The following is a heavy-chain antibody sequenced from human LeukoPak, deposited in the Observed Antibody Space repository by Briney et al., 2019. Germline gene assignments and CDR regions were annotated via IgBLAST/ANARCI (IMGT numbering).Heavy chain of an antibody. V-gene: IGHV1-18*01. D-gene: IGHD3-22*01. CDR1: GYTFTSYA. J-gene: IGHJ3*02. CDR3: ASLKNSYDSSGYLVTDAFDI. CDR2: ISAYNGNT. Sequence: ASVEVSCKTSGYTFTSYAINWMRQAPGQGLEWMGWISAYNGNTNYEQKLQGRVTMTTDTSTSTAYMELRSLRSDDTAVYYCASLKNSYDSSGYLVTDAFDIWGQGTMVTVSS.